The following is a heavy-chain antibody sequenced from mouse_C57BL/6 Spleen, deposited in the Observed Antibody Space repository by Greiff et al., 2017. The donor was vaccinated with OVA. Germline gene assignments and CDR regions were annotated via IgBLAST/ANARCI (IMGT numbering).Heavy chain of an antibody. V-gene: IGHV1-69*01. CDR2: IDPSDSYT. D-gene: IGHD4-1*01. J-gene: IGHJ2*01. CDR3: ARGETGPYYFDY. Sequence: VQLQQSGAELVMPGASVKLSCKASGYTFTRYWMHWVKQRPGQGLEWIGEIDPSDSYTNYNQKFKGKSKLTVDKSSSTAYRQLSSLTSEDSAVYYCARGETGPYYFDYWGQGTTLTVSS. CDR1: GYTFTRYW.